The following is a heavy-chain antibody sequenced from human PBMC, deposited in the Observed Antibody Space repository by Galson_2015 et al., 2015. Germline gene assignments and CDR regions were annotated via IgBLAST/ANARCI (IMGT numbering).Heavy chain of an antibody. V-gene: IGHV3-53*01. D-gene: IGHD3-22*01. J-gene: IGHJ5*02. CDR2: IQSRGNT. Sequence: SLRLSCAASGFTVSSSYMSWVRQAPGKGLEWVSVIQSRGNTYYADSVKGRFTISRDNSKNTLYLQMNSLRAEDTAVYYCARGPNSSGDPPPFDPWGQGTLVTVSS. CDR3: ARGPNSSGDPPPFDP. CDR1: GFTVSSSY.